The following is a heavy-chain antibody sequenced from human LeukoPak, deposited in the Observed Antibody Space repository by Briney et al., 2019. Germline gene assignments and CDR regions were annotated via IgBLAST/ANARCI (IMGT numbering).Heavy chain of an antibody. Sequence: SVKVSCKASGCTFSSYAISWVRQAPGQGLEWMGGINPTFGRTNYAQKFQVRVTITKDRFTSTAYMEVGSMRYEDTAVYYCPRDPYGGNSYWLVPWGQGPVVPVSS. J-gene: IGHJ5*02. V-gene: IGHV1-69*05. CDR2: INPTFGRT. CDR1: GCTFSSYA. CDR3: PRDPYGGNSYWLVP. D-gene: IGHD4-23*01.